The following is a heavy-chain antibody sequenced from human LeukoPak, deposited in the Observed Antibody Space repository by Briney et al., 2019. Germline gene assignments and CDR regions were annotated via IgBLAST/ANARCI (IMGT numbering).Heavy chain of an antibody. Sequence: ASVKVSCKVSGYTLTELSMHWVRQAPGRGLEWMGWINTNTGNPTYAQGFTGRFVFSLDTSVSTAYLQISSLKAEDTAVYYCARDSGDTAITLDYWGQGTLVTVSS. CDR3: ARDSGDTAITLDY. D-gene: IGHD5-18*01. V-gene: IGHV7-4-1*02. J-gene: IGHJ4*02. CDR1: GYTLTELS. CDR2: INTNTGNP.